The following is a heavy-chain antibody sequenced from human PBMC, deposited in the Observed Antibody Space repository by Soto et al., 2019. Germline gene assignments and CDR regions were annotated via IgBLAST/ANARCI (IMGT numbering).Heavy chain of an antibody. V-gene: IGHV2-70*11. J-gene: IGHJ4*02. CDR3: ARIGCITIFGVVIDY. D-gene: IGHD3-3*01. CDR2: IDWDDDK. Sequence: SGPTLGNPAQTLTLTCTFSGFSLSTSGMCVSWIRQPPGKALEWLARIDWDDDKYYSTSLKTRLTISKDTSKNQVVLTMTNMDPVDTATYYCARIGCITIFGVVIDYWGQGTLVTVSS. CDR1: GFSLSTSGMC.